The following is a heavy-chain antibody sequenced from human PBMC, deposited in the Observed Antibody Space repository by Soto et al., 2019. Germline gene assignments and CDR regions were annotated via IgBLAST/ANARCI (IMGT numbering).Heavy chain of an antibody. CDR3: AKDTYYFDSSGYYVFDS. D-gene: IGHD3-22*01. CDR2: ISYDGGNK. Sequence: QVQLVESGGGVVQPGRSLRLSCAASGFTFSSYGIHWVRQAPGKGLEWVAVISYDGGNKHYADSVQGRFTISRDNSKNXQYLQMNSLRAEDTAVYYCAKDTYYFDSSGYYVFDSWGQGTLVTVSS. J-gene: IGHJ4*02. CDR1: GFTFSSYG. V-gene: IGHV3-30*18.